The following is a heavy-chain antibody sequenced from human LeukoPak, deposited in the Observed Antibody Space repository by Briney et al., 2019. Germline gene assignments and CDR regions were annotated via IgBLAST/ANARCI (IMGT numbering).Heavy chain of an antibody. CDR3: AAAPERGH. D-gene: IGHD5-24*01. CDR1: GFTVSNNY. CDR2: ITDVGRP. Sequence: QSGGSLRLSCAASGFTVSNNYMTWVRQAPGKGLESVSIITDVGRPLYADSVKGRFTISRDNIKNMLYLQMTSLRAEDTAVYYCAAAPERGHWGRGTLVTVSS. V-gene: IGHV3-66*01. J-gene: IGHJ4*02.